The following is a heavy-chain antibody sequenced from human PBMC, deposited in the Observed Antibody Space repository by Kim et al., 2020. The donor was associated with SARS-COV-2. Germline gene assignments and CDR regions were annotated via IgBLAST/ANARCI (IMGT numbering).Heavy chain of an antibody. CDR3: ARGWSLGD. CDR2: GRTT. J-gene: IGHJ4*02. V-gene: IGHV3-74*01. Sequence: GRTTNYADPVTGRFTISRDNDQNTVYLQMNSLRAEDTAVYYCARGWSLGDWGQGTLVTVSS. D-gene: IGHD3-16*01.